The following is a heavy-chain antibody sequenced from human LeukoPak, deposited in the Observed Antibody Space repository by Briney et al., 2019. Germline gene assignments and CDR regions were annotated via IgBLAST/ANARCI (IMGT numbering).Heavy chain of an antibody. J-gene: IGHJ4*02. CDR3: AKLTASSDVDTAMVTFDY. CDR1: GFTFSNYA. D-gene: IGHD5-18*01. Sequence: QPGGTLRLSCAASGFTFSNYAMNWVRQAPGKGLEWVSSINGIGGSTYYADSVKGRFTISRDNSKNTLYLQMNSLRAEDTAVYYCAKLTASSDVDTAMVTFDYWGQGTLVTVSS. V-gene: IGHV3-23*01. CDR2: INGIGGST.